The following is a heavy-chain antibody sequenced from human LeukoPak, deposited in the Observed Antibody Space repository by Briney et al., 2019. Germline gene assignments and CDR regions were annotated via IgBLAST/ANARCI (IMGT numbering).Heavy chain of an antibody. CDR2: ISYDGSNK. V-gene: IGHV3-30-3*01. J-gene: IGHJ4*02. CDR1: GFTFSSYA. D-gene: IGHD3-22*01. CDR3: AREMSPYYYDSSGSLDW. Sequence: GGSLRLSCAASGFTFSSYAMHWVRQAPGKGLEWVAVISYDGSNKYYADSVKGRFTISRDNAKNSLYLQMNSLRAEDTAVYYCAREMSPYYYDSSGSLDWWGQGTLVTVSS.